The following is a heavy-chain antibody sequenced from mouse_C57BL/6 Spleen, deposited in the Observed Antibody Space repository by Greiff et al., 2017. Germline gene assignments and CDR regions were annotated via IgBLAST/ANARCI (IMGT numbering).Heavy chain of an antibody. CDR1: GYTFTDYY. Sequence: EVQLQQSGPVLVKPGASVKMSCKASGYTFTDYYMNWVKQSHGKSLEWIGVINPYNGGTSYNQKFKGKATLTVDKSSSPAYMELNSLTSEDSAVYYCAREGGLCLDYWGQGTTLTVSS. D-gene: IGHD3-3*01. J-gene: IGHJ2*01. CDR2: INPYNGGT. CDR3: AREGGLCLDY. V-gene: IGHV1-19*01.